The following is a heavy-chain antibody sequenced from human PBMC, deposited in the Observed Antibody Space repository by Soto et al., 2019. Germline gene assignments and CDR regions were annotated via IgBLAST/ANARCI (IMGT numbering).Heavy chain of an antibody. D-gene: IGHD3-22*01. V-gene: IGHV3-23*01. J-gene: IGHJ4*02. CDR3: ARDEDYYDSSGYLDD. Sequence: PGGSLRLSCAASGFTFSSYAMSWVRQAPGKGLEWVSAISGSGGSTYYADSVKGRFTISRDNSKNTLYLQMNSLRAEDTAVYYCARDEDYYDSSGYLDDWGQGSLVTVSS. CDR1: GFTFSSYA. CDR2: ISGSGGST.